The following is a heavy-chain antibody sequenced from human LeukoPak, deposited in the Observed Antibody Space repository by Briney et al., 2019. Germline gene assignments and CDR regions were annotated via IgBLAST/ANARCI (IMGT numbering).Heavy chain of an antibody. CDR1: GGSISSYY. V-gene: IGHV4-59*08. D-gene: IGHD2-15*01. Sequence: SETLSLTCTVSGGSISSYYWNWIRRPPGKGLEWIGYIDYSGSTNYNPSLKSRVTISVDTSKNQFSLKLSSVTAADTAVYYCARLVHCSGGSCYSAGGRDWFDPWGQGTLVTVSS. CDR3: ARLVHCSGGSCYSAGGRDWFDP. J-gene: IGHJ5*02. CDR2: IDYSGST.